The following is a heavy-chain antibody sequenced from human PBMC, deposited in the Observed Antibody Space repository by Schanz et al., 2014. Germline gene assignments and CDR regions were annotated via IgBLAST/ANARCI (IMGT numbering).Heavy chain of an antibody. CDR2: FDAHDGRA. CDR1: GFAFSSYG. D-gene: IGHD3-10*01. V-gene: IGHV3-23*01. CDR3: ARIGGSVFDY. Sequence: EVQLLESGGGLVQPGGSLRLSCLASGFAFSSYGMNWLRQAPGKGLEWVSGFDAHDGRAYYADSAKGRFTISRDNSKSTLYLQMNSLRAEDTAVYYCARIGGSVFDYWAQGTLVTVSS. J-gene: IGHJ4*02.